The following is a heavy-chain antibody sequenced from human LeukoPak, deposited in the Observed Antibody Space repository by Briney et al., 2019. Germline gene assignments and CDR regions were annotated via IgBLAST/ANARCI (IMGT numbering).Heavy chain of an antibody. Sequence: SETLSLTCTVSGGSISSYYWSWIRQPAGKGLEWIGYIYYSGTTNYNPSLKSRVTISVDTSKNQFSLKLSSVTAADTAVYYCARGVYIAAAQYAYWGQGTLVTVSS. D-gene: IGHD6-13*01. V-gene: IGHV4-59*01. CDR2: IYYSGTT. J-gene: IGHJ4*02. CDR1: GGSISSYY. CDR3: ARGVYIAAAQYAY.